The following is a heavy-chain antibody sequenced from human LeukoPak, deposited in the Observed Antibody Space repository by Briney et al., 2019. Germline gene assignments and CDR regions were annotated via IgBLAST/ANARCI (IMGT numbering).Heavy chain of an antibody. Sequence: GGSLRLSCAASGFTFSSYGMHWVRQAPGKGLEWVAVISYDGSNKYYADSVKGRFTISRDNSKNTLYLQMNSLRAEDTAVYYCAKMGDYYYYGMDVWGQGTTVTVSS. CDR3: AKMGDYYYYGMDV. J-gene: IGHJ6*02. V-gene: IGHV3-30*18. CDR1: GFTFSSYG. CDR2: ISYDGSNK. D-gene: IGHD5-24*01.